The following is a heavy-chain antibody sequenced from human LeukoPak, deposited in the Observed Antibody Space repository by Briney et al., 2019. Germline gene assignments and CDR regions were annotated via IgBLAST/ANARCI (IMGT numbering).Heavy chain of an antibody. Sequence: ASVKVSCKVSGYTLAELSMHWVRQAPGKGLEWMGGFDPEDGETIYAQKFQGRVTMTEDTSTDTAYMELNSLRSDDTAVYYCATDPGEIVPAAKGPRGDYCYGMDVWGQGTTVTVSS. CDR3: ATDPGEIVPAAKGPRGDYCYGMDV. V-gene: IGHV1-24*01. CDR1: GYTLAELS. J-gene: IGHJ6*02. CDR2: FDPEDGET. D-gene: IGHD2-2*01.